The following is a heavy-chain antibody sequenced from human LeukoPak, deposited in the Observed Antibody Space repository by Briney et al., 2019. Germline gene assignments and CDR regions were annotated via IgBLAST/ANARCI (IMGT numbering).Heavy chain of an antibody. CDR1: GITVSSNY. D-gene: IGHD2-15*01. Sequence: GGSPRLSCAASGITVSSNYMSWVRQAPGKGLEWVAVISYDGSNKYYADSVKGRFTISRDNSKNTLYLQMNSLRAEDTAVYYCAKDGGSGGSCYSWGQGTLVTVSS. CDR3: AKDGGSGGSCYS. CDR2: ISYDGSNK. V-gene: IGHV3-30*18. J-gene: IGHJ4*02.